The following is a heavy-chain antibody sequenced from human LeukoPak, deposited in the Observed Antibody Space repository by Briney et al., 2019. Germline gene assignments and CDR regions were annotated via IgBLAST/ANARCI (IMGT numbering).Heavy chain of an antibody. V-gene: IGHV3-30*04. J-gene: IGHJ6*03. CDR3: AREDYYYYYYMDV. CDR2: ISYDGSNK. CDR1: EFTFSNYA. Sequence: GGSLRLSCAASEFTFSNYAMHWVRQAPGKGLEWLAVISYDGSNKYYADSVKGRFTISRDNSKNTLYLQMNSLRAEDTAVYYCAREDYYYYYYMDVWGKGTTVTISS.